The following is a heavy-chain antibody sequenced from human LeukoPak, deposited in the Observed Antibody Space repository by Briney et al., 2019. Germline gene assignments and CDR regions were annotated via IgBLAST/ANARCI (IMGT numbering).Heavy chain of an antibody. CDR2: ISGRGGST. J-gene: IGHJ4*02. D-gene: IGHD3-3*01. CDR3: AKEYYDFWSGYPHDY. V-gene: IGHV3-23*01. CDR1: GFTFINYW. Sequence: PGGSLRLSCAASGFTFINYWMSWVRQAPGKGLEWVSAISGRGGSTYYADSVKGRFTISRDNSKNTLYLQMNSLRAEDTAVYYCAKEYYDFWSGYPHDYWGQGTLVTVSS.